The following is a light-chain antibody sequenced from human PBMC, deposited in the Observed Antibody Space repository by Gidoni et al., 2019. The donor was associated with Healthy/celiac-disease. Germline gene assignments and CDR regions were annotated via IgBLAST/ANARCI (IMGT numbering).Light chain of an antibody. CDR2: EVS. Sequence: QSALTPPASVSGSPGQSITISCTETSSDVGGYNYVSWYQQHPGKAPKLMIYEVSNRPSGVSNRFSGSKSGNTASLTISGLQAEDEADYYCSSYTSSSTRVFGGGTKLTVL. V-gene: IGLV2-14*01. CDR1: SSDVGGYNY. J-gene: IGLJ2*01. CDR3: SSYTSSSTRV.